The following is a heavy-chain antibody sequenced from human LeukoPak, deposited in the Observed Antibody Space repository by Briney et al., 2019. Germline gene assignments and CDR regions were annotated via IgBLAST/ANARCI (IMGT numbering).Heavy chain of an antibody. CDR1: GGSFSGYY. CDR3: ARGRDIVVVPAAMRGPPYYYMDV. D-gene: IGHD2-2*01. Sequence: SETLSLTCAVYGGSFSGYYWSWIRQPLGKGLEWIGEINHSGSTNYNPSLKSRVTISVDTSKNQFSLKLSSVTAADTAVYYCARGRDIVVVPAAMRGPPYYYMDVWGKGTTVTVSS. J-gene: IGHJ6*03. V-gene: IGHV4-34*01. CDR2: INHSGST.